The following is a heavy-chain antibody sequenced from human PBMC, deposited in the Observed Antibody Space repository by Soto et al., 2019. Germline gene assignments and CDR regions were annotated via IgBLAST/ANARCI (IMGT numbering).Heavy chain of an antibody. V-gene: IGHV1-18*01. CDR3: ARDQDMITFGGVIVITPFDY. CDR2: ISAYNGNT. Sequence: ASVKVSCKASGYTFTSYGISWVRQAPGQGLEWMGWISAYNGNTNYAQKLQGRVTMTTDTSTSTAYMELRSLRSDDTAVYYCARDQDMITFGGVIVITPFDYWGQGTLVTVSS. CDR1: GYTFTSYG. D-gene: IGHD3-16*02. J-gene: IGHJ4*02.